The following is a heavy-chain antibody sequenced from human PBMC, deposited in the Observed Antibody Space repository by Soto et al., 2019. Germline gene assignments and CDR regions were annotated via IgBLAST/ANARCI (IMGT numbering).Heavy chain of an antibody. V-gene: IGHV4-31*03. CDR1: GGSISSGGYY. CDR3: ARGPMGGYSSTSRKYYFDY. CDR2: IYYSGST. D-gene: IGHD6-13*01. J-gene: IGHJ4*02. Sequence: SETLSLTCTVSGGSISSGGYYWIWIRHHPGKGLEWIGYIYYSGSTYYNPSLKSRVTISVDTSKNQFSLKLSSVTAADTAVYYCARGPMGGYSSTSRKYYFDYWGQGTLVTVSS.